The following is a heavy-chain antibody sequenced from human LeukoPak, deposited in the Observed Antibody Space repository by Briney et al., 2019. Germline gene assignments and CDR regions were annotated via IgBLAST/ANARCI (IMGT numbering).Heavy chain of an antibody. CDR2: IRSTTHSGTA. CDR1: GFTFGDYA. J-gene: IGHJ4*02. CDR3: TRAPYKSGNYPYCFDY. Sequence: GGSLRLSCSTSGFTFGDYAMSWVRQSPGKGLEWVTFIRSTTHSGTAEYAASVKGRFTMSRDDSKTIAYLQMDSLKTEDTAVYYCTRAPYKSGNYPYCFDYWGQGTLVTVSS. D-gene: IGHD1-26*01. V-gene: IGHV3-49*04.